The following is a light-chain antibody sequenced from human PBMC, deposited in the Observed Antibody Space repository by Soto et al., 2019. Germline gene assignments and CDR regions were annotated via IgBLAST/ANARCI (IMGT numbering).Light chain of an antibody. CDR3: QQYSSDLNT. CDR1: QDVSQW. Sequence: DIPMTQSPSTLSASVGDRITITCRASQDVSQWLAWYQHKPGKAPKLLIYKASTLESGVSSRFSGRGSGTEFTLTFRDLQPDDFATYYCQQYSSDLNTFGQGTKLEIK. V-gene: IGKV1-5*03. CDR2: KAS. J-gene: IGKJ2*01.